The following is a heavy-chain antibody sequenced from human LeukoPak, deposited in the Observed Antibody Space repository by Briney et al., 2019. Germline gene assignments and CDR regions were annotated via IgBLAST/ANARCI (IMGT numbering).Heavy chain of an antibody. V-gene: IGHV4-59*12. D-gene: IGHD5-12*01. J-gene: IGHJ6*02. CDR1: GGSINNYY. CDR3: ARVERSRVATTTTTVYYHYMDV. Sequence: SQTLSLTCTVTGGSINNYYWTWIRQPPGKGLEWIGYIYYSGSTNSNPSLKSRLSMSVDTSNNQLSLKLSSVTAADTAVYYCARVERSRVATTTTTVYYHYMDVWGQGTTVTV. CDR2: IYYSGST.